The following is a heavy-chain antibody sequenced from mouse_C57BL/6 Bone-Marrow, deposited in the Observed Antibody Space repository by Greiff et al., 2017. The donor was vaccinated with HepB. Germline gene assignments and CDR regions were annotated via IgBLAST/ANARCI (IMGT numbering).Heavy chain of an antibody. V-gene: IGHV1-52*01. Sequence: QVQLQQPGAELVRPGSSVTLSCTASGYTFTSYWMHWVKQRPIQGLEWIGNIDPSDSETHDNQKFKDKATLTVDKSSSTTYMQLSSLTSEDSAVYYSERYIYYDYEDWYFDVWGTGTTVTVAT. CDR3: ERYIYYDYEDWYFDV. CDR1: GYTFTSYW. D-gene: IGHD2-4*01. J-gene: IGHJ1*03. CDR2: IDPSDSET.